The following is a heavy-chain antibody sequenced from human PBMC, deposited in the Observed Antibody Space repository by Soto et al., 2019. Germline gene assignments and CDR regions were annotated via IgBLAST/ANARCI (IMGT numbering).Heavy chain of an antibody. V-gene: IGHV3-48*02. D-gene: IGHD2-2*01. Sequence: EVQLVESGGGLVQPGGSLRLSCAASGFTFSSYSMNWVRQAPGKGLEWVSYNSSSSSTIYYADSVKGRFTISRDNAKNSLYLQMNSLRDEDTAVYYCARRVVPAAIYLPGDYYYGMDVWGQGTTVTVSS. CDR1: GFTFSSYS. J-gene: IGHJ6*02. CDR2: NSSSSSTI. CDR3: ARRVVPAAIYLPGDYYYGMDV.